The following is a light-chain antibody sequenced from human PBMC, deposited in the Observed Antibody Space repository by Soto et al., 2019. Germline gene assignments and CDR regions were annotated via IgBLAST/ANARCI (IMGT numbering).Light chain of an antibody. Sequence: QAALTQPASVSGSPGQSIPISCTGTSSDVGSYIYVSWYQHHPGKAPKLMIYDVSNRPSGVSNRFSGSKSGNTASLTISGLQAEDEAEYYCVSYTTFSSYVFGTGTKLTVL. CDR1: SSDVGSYIY. CDR2: DVS. V-gene: IGLV2-14*01. J-gene: IGLJ1*01. CDR3: VSYTTFSSYV.